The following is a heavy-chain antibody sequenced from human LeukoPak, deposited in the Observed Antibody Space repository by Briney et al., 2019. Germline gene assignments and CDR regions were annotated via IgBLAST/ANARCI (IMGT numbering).Heavy chain of an antibody. CDR2: IYHSGSP. D-gene: IGHD1-1*01. CDR1: GASISSYY. Sequence: PSETLSLTCTVSGASISSYYWSWIRQPPGKGLEWIGEIYHSGSPNYNPSLKSRVTISVDKSGNHFSLNLSSVTAADTAVYYCARVNINNWHSCDYWGQGTLVTVSS. V-gene: IGHV4-59*12. CDR3: ARVNINNWHSCDY. J-gene: IGHJ4*02.